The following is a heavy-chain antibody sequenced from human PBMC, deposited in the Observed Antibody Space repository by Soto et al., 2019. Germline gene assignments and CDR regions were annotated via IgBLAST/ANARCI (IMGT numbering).Heavy chain of an antibody. V-gene: IGHV3-9*01. CDR1: GFIFDEYD. Sequence: EVQLVESGGGLVQPGRSLRLSCAASGFIFDEYDMHWVRQAPGKGLEWVSSISWNSGNIGYADSVKGRFTISRDNAKNSLYLQMTRVRGEDTAFYYCAKGASTTVFAFNGHWGQGTRVTVSS. CDR3: AKGASTTVFAFNGH. D-gene: IGHD4-17*01. CDR2: ISWNSGNI. J-gene: IGHJ4*02.